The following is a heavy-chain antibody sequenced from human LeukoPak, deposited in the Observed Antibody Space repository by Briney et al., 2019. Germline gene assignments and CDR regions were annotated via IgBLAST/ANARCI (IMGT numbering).Heavy chain of an antibody. J-gene: IGHJ4*02. CDR1: GFTFDDYA. CDR3: AKGGRGSGVGPEGYFDY. CDR2: ISWNSGSI. Sequence: GRSLRLSCAASGFTFDDYAMHWVRHAPGKGLEWVSGISWNSGSIGYADSVKGRFTISRDNAKNSLYLQMNSLRAEDTALYYCAKGGRGSGVGPEGYFDYWGQGTLVTVSS. V-gene: IGHV3-9*01. D-gene: IGHD1-26*01.